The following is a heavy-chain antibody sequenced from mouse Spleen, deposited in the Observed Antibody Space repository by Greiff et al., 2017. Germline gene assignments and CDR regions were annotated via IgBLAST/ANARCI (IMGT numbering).Heavy chain of an antibody. CDR2: INPNNGGT. Sequence: EVQLQQSGPELVKPGASVKISCKASGYTFTDYYMNWVKQSPGKSLEWIGDINPNNGGTSYNQKFKGKATLTVDKSSSTAYMELRSLTSEDSAVYYCARDRFAYWGQGTLVTVSA. CDR3: ARDRFAY. V-gene: IGHV1-26*01. J-gene: IGHJ3*01. CDR1: GYTFTDYY.